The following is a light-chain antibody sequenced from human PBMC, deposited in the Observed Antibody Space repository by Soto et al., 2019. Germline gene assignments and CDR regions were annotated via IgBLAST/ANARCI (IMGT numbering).Light chain of an antibody. Sequence: DIQMTQSPSTLSASVGDRVTITCRASQSISSWLAWYQQKPGKAPKVLIYKASSLKSGVPSRFSGSESGTEFTLTISSLQPDDFATYYCQQYSNYPSTFGQGTKVEIK. CDR2: KAS. V-gene: IGKV1-5*03. CDR1: QSISSW. CDR3: QQYSNYPST. J-gene: IGKJ1*01.